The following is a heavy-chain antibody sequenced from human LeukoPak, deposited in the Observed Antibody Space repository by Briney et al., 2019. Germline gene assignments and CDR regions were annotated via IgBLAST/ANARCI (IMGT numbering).Heavy chain of an antibody. CDR3: AKDRDYYDSSGLGS. V-gene: IGHV3-23*01. CDR1: GFTFSIYA. D-gene: IGHD3-22*01. CDR2: ISSSGGST. Sequence: GGSLRLSCAASGFTFSIYAMSWVRQAPGKGLEWVSVISSSGGSTYYADSVKGRFTISRDNSKNTLSLQMNSLRAEDTALYCCAKDRDYYDSSGLGSWGQGTLVTVSS. J-gene: IGHJ5*02.